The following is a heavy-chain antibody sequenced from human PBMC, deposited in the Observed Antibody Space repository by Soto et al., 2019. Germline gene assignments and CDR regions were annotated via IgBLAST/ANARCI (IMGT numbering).Heavy chain of an antibody. CDR3: ARLHFPMATTKGYFDY. J-gene: IGHJ4*02. D-gene: IGHD1-26*01. V-gene: IGHV4-39*01. CDR1: GGSISSSSYY. CDR2: IYYSGST. Sequence: PSETLSLTCTVSGGSISSSSYYWGWIRQPPGKGLEWIGSIYYSGSTYYNPSLKSRVTISVDTSKNQFSLKLSSVTAADTAVYYCARLHFPMATTKGYFDYWGQGTLVTVSS.